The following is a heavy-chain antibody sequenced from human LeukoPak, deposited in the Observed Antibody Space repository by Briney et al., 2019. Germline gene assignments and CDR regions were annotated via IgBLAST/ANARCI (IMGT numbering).Heavy chain of an antibody. D-gene: IGHD4-11*01. J-gene: IGHJ5*02. CDR2: IYYSGST. CDR1: GGSISSSSYY. CDR3: ARDSRDSNYFFAAWFDP. V-gene: IGHV4-39*02. Sequence: PSETLSLTCTVSGGSISSSSYYWGWIRQPPGKGLEWIGSIYYSGSTYYNPSLKSRVTISVDTSKNQFSLKLSSVTAADTAVYYCARDSRDSNYFFAAWFDPWGQGTLVTVSS.